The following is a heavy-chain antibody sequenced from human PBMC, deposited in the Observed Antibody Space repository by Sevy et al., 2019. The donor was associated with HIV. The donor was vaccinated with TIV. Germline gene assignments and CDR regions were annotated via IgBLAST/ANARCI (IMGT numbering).Heavy chain of an antibody. Sequence: GESLKISWKASGYTFTSYDINWVRQATGQGLEWMGWMNPNSGNTGYAQKFQGRVTMTRNTSISTAYMELSSLRSEDTAVYYCARGLTYSSSSNWFDPWGQGTLVTVSS. J-gene: IGHJ5*02. V-gene: IGHV1-8*01. D-gene: IGHD6-6*01. CDR1: GYTFTSYD. CDR2: MNPNSGNT. CDR3: ARGLTYSSSSNWFDP.